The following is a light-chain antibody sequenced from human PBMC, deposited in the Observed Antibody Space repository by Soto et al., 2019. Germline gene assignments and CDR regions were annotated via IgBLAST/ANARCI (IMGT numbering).Light chain of an antibody. J-gene: IGLJ1*01. V-gene: IGLV2-14*03. CDR3: SSYTTSNTRQIV. CDR1: SSDVGGYNY. Sequence: QYVLTQPASVSGSPGQSITISCTGNSSDVGGYNYVSWYQHHPGKAPKLMIYDVSNRPSGVSNRFSGSKSGNTASLTISGLQPEDEADYYCSSYTTSNTRQIVFGTGTNVTVL. CDR2: DVS.